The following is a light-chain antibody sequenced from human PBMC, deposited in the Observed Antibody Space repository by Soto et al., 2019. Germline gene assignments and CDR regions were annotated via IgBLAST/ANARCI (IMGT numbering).Light chain of an antibody. CDR3: QQSYNTSLT. J-gene: IGKJ4*01. V-gene: IGKV1-39*01. CDR1: QNVGSY. Sequence: DIQMTQSPSSLSASVGDRITITCRASQNVGSYLTWYQQRSGEAPKRLIYAASKLQSGVSSRFSGSGSGTDFTLTISNLQPEDFATYFCQQSYNTSLTFGGGTVVEI. CDR2: AAS.